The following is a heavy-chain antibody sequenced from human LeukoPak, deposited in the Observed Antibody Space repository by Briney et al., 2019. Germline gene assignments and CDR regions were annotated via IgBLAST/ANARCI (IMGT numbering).Heavy chain of an antibody. CDR2: ITGSGRTT. CDR3: AKGDNNWNYRSGTYYYYMDV. J-gene: IGHJ6*03. V-gene: IGHV3-23*01. D-gene: IGHD1-7*01. Sequence: GGSLRLSCAASGFTFSSYAMTWVRQAPGKWLEWVSTITGSGRTTYYADSVKGRFTISRDNSKNTLYLQMNSLRAEDTALYYCAKGDNNWNYRSGTYYYYMDVWGKGTTVTVSS. CDR1: GFTFSSYA.